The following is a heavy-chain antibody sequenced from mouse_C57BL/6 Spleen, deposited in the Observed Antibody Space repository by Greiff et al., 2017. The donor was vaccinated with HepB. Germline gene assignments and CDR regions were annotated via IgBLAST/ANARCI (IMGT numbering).Heavy chain of an antibody. CDR1: GYAFSSSW. CDR2: IYPGDGDT. CDR3: ARVDYYGSSYGWYFDV. Sequence: VQLQQSGPELVKPGASVKISCKASGYAFSSSWMNWVKQRPGKGLEWIGRIYPGDGDTNYNGKFKGKATLTADKSSSTAYMQLSSLTSEDSAVYFCARVDYYGSSYGWYFDVWGTGTTVTVSS. V-gene: IGHV1-82*01. D-gene: IGHD1-1*01. J-gene: IGHJ1*03.